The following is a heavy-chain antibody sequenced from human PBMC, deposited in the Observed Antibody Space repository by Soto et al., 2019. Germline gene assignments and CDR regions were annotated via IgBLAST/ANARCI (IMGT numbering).Heavy chain of an antibody. D-gene: IGHD4-17*01. CDR2: ISWNSGSI. CDR3: AKDLRPSDGNSPFDI. Sequence: EVQLVESGGGLVQPGRSLRLSCAASGFTFDDYAMHWVRQAPGKGLEWVSGISWNSGSIGYADSVKGRFTISRDNAKNSLYLQMNSLIAEDTALYYCAKDLRPSDGNSPFDIWGQGTMVTVSS. V-gene: IGHV3-9*01. J-gene: IGHJ3*02. CDR1: GFTFDDYA.